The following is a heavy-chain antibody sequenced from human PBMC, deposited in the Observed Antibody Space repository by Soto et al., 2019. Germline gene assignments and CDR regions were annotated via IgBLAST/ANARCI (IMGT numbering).Heavy chain of an antibody. V-gene: IGHV4-30-2*01. CDR1: GGYRSSRAFS. CDR2: IYHSGST. Sequence: SETLSLTYPFSGGYRSSRAFSWSWLRQPPGRGLEWIGYIYHSGSTYYIPSLRSRVAISMDRAKNQFSLHLSSVTAEDTAVYFCARVRYSDNWHGLIDFWGLGTLVTVSS. J-gene: IGHJ4*02. CDR3: ARVRYSDNWHGLIDF. D-gene: IGHD4-4*01.